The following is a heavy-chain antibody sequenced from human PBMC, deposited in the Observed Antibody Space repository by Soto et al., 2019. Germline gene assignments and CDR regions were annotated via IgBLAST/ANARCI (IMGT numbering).Heavy chain of an antibody. CDR2: IYYSGST. J-gene: IGHJ4*02. V-gene: IGHV4-59*12. D-gene: IGHD5-18*01. CDR1: GGSISSYY. Sequence: SETLSLTCTVSGGSISSYYWSWVRQPPGKGLEWIGEIYYSGSTNYNPSLKSRVTISVDKSKNQFSLKLSSVTAADTAVYYCARAWIQLWSYYFDSWGQGTLVTVSS. CDR3: ARAWIQLWSYYFDS.